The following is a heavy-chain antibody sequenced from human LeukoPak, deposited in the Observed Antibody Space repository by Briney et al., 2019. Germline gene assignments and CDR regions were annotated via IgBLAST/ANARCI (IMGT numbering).Heavy chain of an antibody. Sequence: ASVKVSCKASGYTFTSYGISWVRQAPGQGLEWMGWINPNSGGTNYAQKFQGRVTMTRDTSISIAYMELSRLRSDDTAVYYCARDSGERGSGSYLIAYWGQGTLVTVSS. CDR2: INPNSGGT. V-gene: IGHV1-2*02. CDR3: ARDSGERGSGSYLIAY. J-gene: IGHJ4*02. D-gene: IGHD3-10*01. CDR1: GYTFTSYG.